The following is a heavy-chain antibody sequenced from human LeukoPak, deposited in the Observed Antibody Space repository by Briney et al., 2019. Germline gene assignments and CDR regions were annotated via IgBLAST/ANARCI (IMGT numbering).Heavy chain of an antibody. Sequence: PSETLSLTCTVSGGSISSYYWSWIRQPPGKGLEWIGYIYYSGSTNYNPSLKSRVTISVDTSKNQFSLKLSSVTAADTAVYYCARCAYSSPPWNWFDPWGQGTLVTVSS. D-gene: IGHD6-13*01. J-gene: IGHJ5*02. CDR3: ARCAYSSPPWNWFDP. CDR1: GGSISSYY. V-gene: IGHV4-59*01. CDR2: IYYSGST.